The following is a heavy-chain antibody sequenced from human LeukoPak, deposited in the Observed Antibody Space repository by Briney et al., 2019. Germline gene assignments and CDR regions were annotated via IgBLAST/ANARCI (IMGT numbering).Heavy chain of an antibody. D-gene: IGHD3-10*01. Sequence: SVKVSCKASGGTFSSYAISWVRQAPGQGLEWMGRIIPILGIANYAQKFQGRVTITADESTSTAYMELSSLRSEDTAVYYCASGWELGYYFDYWGQGTLVTVSS. CDR3: ASGWELGYYFDY. J-gene: IGHJ4*02. CDR1: GGTFSSYA. V-gene: IGHV1-69*04. CDR2: IIPILGIA.